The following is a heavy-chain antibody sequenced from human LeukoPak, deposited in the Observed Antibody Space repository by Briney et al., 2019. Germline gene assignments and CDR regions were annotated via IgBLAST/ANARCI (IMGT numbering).Heavy chain of an antibody. V-gene: IGHV3-23*01. J-gene: IGHJ4*02. CDR3: ASPYSSSWKYYFDY. CDR2: ISGRGDST. CDR1: GVTFSDYA. Sequence: GGSLRLSCAASGVTFSDYAMSWVRQAPGKGLEWVSDISGRGDSTYYADSVKGRFTISRDKSKNTEYLQMNSLRAEDTAVYYCASPYSSSWKYYFDYWGQGTLVTVSS. D-gene: IGHD6-13*01.